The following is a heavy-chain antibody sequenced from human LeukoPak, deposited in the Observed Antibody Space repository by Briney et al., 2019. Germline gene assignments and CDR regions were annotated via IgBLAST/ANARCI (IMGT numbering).Heavy chain of an antibody. CDR1: GGSISSYY. V-gene: IGHV4-4*07. D-gene: IGHD4-17*01. Sequence: PSETLFLTCTVSGGSISSYYWSWIRQPPGKGLEWIGRIYTSGSTNYNPSLKSRVTMSVDTSKNQFSLKLSSVTAADTAVYYCARGPMTTVTTTNGGAFDIWGQGTMVTVSS. CDR2: IYTSGST. CDR3: ARGPMTTVTTTNGGAFDI. J-gene: IGHJ3*02.